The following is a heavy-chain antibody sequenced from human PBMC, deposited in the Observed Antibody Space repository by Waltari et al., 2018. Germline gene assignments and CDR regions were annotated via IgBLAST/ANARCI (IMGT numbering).Heavy chain of an antibody. J-gene: IGHJ4*02. D-gene: IGHD3-16*01. CDR2: IIPIFGTA. CDR3: AREDSGLVVDY. CDR1: GGTFSSYA. Sequence: QVQLVQSGAEVKKPGSSVKVSCKASGGTFSSYAISWVRQAPGQGLEWMGGIIPIFGTANYAQKFQGRVTMTRDTSISTAYMELSRLRSDDTAVYYCAREDSGLVVDYWGQGTLVTVSS. V-gene: IGHV1-69*05.